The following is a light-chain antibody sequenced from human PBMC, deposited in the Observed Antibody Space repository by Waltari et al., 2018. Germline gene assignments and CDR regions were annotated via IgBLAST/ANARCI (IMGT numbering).Light chain of an antibody. Sequence: DIQITQSPPSVSASVGDTVTITCRASQSIVNWLAWYQQRPGKAPKLLIYGASNLQGGVPSRFSGSGAGTDFTLTINNLQPEDFATYYCQQAFVEVSFAEGTRVEIK. CDR2: GAS. CDR1: QSIVNW. J-gene: IGKJ4*01. V-gene: IGKV1-12*01. CDR3: QQAFVEVS.